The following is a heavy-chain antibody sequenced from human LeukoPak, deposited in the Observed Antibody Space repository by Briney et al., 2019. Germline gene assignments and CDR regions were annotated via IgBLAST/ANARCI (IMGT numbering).Heavy chain of an antibody. Sequence: GASVKVSCKASGYTFTSYDISWVRQAPGQGLEWMGWISANNGNTHYAQKFQGRVTMTTDTSTTTAYMELRSLSSDDTAVYYCARDGSDCGGDCYFGISNYWGQGTLVTVSS. CDR1: GYTFTSYD. J-gene: IGHJ4*02. CDR2: ISANNGNT. D-gene: IGHD2-21*02. V-gene: IGHV1-18*01. CDR3: ARDGSDCGGDCYFGISNY.